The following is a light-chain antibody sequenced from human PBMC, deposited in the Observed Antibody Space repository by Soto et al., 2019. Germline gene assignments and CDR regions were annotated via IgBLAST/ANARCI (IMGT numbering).Light chain of an antibody. J-gene: IGKJ1*01. CDR2: GAS. V-gene: IGKV3-15*01. CDR1: QSVSSN. Sequence: EIVMTQSPATLSVSPGERATISCRASQSVSSNLAWYQQKPGQAPRLLIYGASTRATGIPARFSGSGSGTEFSITISSLQSEDVAVYYCQQYNKWPPWTFGQGTKVEIK. CDR3: QQYNKWPPWT.